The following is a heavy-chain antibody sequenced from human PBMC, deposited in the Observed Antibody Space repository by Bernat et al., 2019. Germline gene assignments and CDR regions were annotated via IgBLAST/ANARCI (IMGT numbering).Heavy chain of an antibody. J-gene: IGHJ2*01. Sequence: EVQLVESGGGLVKPGGSLRLSCAASGFTFSSYSMNWVRQAPGKGLEWVSPISSSSSYIYYADSVKGRFTISRDNAKNSLYLQMNSLRAEDTAVYYCASTKAARPTAYWYFDLWGRGTLVTVSS. CDR3: ASTKAARPTAYWYFDL. D-gene: IGHD6-6*01. CDR1: GFTFSSYS. V-gene: IGHV3-21*01. CDR2: ISSSSSYI.